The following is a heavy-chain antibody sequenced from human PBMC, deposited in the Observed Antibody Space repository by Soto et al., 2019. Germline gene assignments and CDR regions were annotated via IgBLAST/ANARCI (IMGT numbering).Heavy chain of an antibody. D-gene: IGHD2-15*01. CDR2: TYYRSKWYN. CDR1: GDSVSSNSAA. Sequence: SQTLSLTCTISGDSVSSNSAAWNWIRQSPSRGLEWLGRTYYRSKWYNDLAVSVRSRITINPDTSRNQYTLQLKSVTPEDTAVYFCTRGLYWYDYRGQGTLVTVSS. J-gene: IGHJ4*02. CDR3: TRGLYWYDY. V-gene: IGHV6-1*01.